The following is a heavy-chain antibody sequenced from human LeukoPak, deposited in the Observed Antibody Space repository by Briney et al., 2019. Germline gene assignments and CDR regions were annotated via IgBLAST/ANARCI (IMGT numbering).Heavy chain of an antibody. V-gene: IGHV4-34*01. CDR3: ARTVGPYYYYYYMDV. Sequence: PSETLSLTCAVYGGSFSGYYWSWIRQPPGKVLEWIGSIYYSGSTYYNPSLKSRVTISVDTSKNQFSLKLSSVTAADTAVYYCARTVGPYYYYYYMDVWGKGTTVTVSS. D-gene: IGHD2-15*01. J-gene: IGHJ6*03. CDR2: IYYSGST. CDR1: GGSFSGYY.